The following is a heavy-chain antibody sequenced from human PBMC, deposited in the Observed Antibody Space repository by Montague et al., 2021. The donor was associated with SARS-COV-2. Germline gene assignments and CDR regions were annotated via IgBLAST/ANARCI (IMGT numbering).Heavy chain of an antibody. D-gene: IGHD2-2*01. CDR3: ANFRRTQMLSGTLYYGMDV. Sequence: SETLSLTCTVSGGSINSYYWSWIRLPPGRGQLWIGYVSYRGSTKYNPSLKRQVTISVDTSKNHITLRMSSVTAADTTVYYCANFRRTQMLSGTLYYGMDVWGQGTTVTVSS. V-gene: IGHV4-59*01. CDR1: GGSINSYY. J-gene: IGHJ6*02. CDR2: VSYRGST.